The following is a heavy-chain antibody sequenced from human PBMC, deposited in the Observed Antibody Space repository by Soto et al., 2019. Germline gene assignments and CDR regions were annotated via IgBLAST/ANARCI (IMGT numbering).Heavy chain of an antibody. CDR1: GFTLSDHY. V-gene: IGHV3-72*01. CDR2: TRNKANSYTT. J-gene: IGHJ4*02. CDR3: ASSWGDHRDFDD. D-gene: IGHD2-21*02. Sequence: GGSLRLSCAASGFTLSDHYMDWVRQAPGKGLEWVARTRNKANSYTTEYAASVKDRFTISRDDSKNSLYLQMDSLKTEDTAVYYCASSWGDHRDFDDWGQGTRVTVSS.